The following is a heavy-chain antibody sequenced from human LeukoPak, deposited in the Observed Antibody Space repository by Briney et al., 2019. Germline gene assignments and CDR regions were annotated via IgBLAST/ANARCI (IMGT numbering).Heavy chain of an antibody. CDR2: IRSKEYGGQK. J-gene: IGHJ6*04. CDR1: GFTFGNYP. CDR3: ITPDKPLGFCSGGSCSLGCS. Sequence: GGPLRLSCPASGFTFGNYPMTGVRQAPGRGLEGVGFIRSKEYGGQKEYAAQGKGSFPIQRDDSKGIAYLQMNSLKTEDTAVYYCITPDKPLGFCSGGSCSLGCSWGRGTTVTISS. D-gene: IGHD2-15*01. V-gene: IGHV3-49*04.